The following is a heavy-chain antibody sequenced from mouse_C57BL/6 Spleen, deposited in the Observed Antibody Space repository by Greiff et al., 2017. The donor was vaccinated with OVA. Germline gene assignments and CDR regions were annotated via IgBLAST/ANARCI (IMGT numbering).Heavy chain of an antibody. CDR2: IYPGDGDT. Sequence: QVQLQQSGAELVKPGASVKISCKASGYAFSSYWMNWVKQRPGKGLEWIGQIYPGDGDTTYNGKFKGKATLTADKSSSTAYMQLSSLTSEDSAVYFCARSGWSYAMDYWGQGTSVTVSS. CDR3: ARSGWSYAMDY. CDR1: GYAFSSYW. D-gene: IGHD2-3*01. V-gene: IGHV1-80*01. J-gene: IGHJ4*01.